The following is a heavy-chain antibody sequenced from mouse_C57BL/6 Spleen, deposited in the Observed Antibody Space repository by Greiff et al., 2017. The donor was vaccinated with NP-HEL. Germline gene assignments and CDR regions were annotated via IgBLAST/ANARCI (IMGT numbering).Heavy chain of an antibody. J-gene: IGHJ2*01. D-gene: IGHD1-1*01. Sequence: QVPLQQSGAELVRPGTSVKVSCKASGYAFTNYLIEWVKQRPGQGLEWIGVINPGSGGTNYNEKFKGKATPTADKSSSTAYMQLSSLTSEDSAVYFCARSAYYGSSSPFDYGGQGTTLTVSS. V-gene: IGHV1-54*01. CDR3: ARSAYYGSSSPFDY. CDR2: INPGSGGT. CDR1: GYAFTNYL.